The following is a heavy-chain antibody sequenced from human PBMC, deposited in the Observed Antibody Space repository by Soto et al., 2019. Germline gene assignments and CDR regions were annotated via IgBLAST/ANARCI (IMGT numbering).Heavy chain of an antibody. Sequence: QVQLVQSGAEVKKPGSSVKVSCKASGGTFSSYTISWVRQAPGQGLEWMGRIIPILGIANYAQKFQGRVTMPAEKSTSTSNMGLSRLRSEDPVVYYFAGPPGYCSITSCHRSNDSFAICCQGTMVTVSS. V-gene: IGHV1-69*02. CDR2: IIPILGIA. J-gene: IGHJ3*02. CDR1: GGTFSSYT. D-gene: IGHD2-2*01. CDR3: AGPPGYCSITSCHRSNDSFAI.